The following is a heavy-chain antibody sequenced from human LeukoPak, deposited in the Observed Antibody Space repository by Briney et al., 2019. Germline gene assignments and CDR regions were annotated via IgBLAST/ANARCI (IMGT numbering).Heavy chain of an antibody. J-gene: IGHJ4*02. Sequence: PGRSLRLSCAASGFTFSSCEMNWVRQAPGKGLEWVSYIRSSGSTMYYADSVKGRFTISRDNTKNSLYLQMNSLRAEDTAVYYCARDPGRSSSWYFDYWGQGTLVTVSS. V-gene: IGHV3-48*03. CDR2: IRSSGSTM. D-gene: IGHD6-13*01. CDR3: ARDPGRSSSWYFDY. CDR1: GFTFSSCE.